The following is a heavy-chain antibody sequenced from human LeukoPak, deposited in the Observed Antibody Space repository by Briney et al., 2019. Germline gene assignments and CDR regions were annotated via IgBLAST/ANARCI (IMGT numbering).Heavy chain of an antibody. CDR3: ANGAVYCTSPKYPTGSAPSCFAH. J-gene: IGHJ4*02. CDR2: ISYDERNK. Sequence: GGSLRLSCEASGFTFNTYGMHWIRQAPGKGLEWLAVISYDERNKYYADSVKGRFTISRDNSKNTLYLQMSSLRPEDTAVYYCANGAVYCTSPKYPTGSAPSCFAHWGQGTLVTVSS. D-gene: IGHD2-2*01. CDR1: GFTFNTYG. V-gene: IGHV3-30*18.